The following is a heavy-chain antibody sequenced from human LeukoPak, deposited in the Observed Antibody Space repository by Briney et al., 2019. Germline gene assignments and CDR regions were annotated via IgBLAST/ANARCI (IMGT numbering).Heavy chain of an antibody. J-gene: IGHJ3*02. CDR1: GGSISSSSYY. V-gene: IGHV4-39*01. CDR2: YSGST. Sequence: SETLSLTCTVSGGSISSSSYYWAWIRQPPGKGLEYIGSYSGSTYYNPSLKSRVTISVDTSKKQFSLKLSSVTAADTAVYYCARGLRGAFDIWGQGTMVTVSS. CDR3: ARGLRGAFDI. D-gene: IGHD5-12*01.